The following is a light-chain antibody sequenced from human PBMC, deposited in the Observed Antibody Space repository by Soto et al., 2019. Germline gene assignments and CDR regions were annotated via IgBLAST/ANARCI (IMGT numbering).Light chain of an antibody. CDR1: QSLLHSNGYNY. V-gene: IGKV2-28*01. Sequence: DIVMTQSPLSLPVTPGEPAPISCRSSQSLLHSNGYNYLDWYLQKPGQSPQLLIYLGSNRASGVPDRFSGSGSGTDFTLKISRVEAEDVGVYYCMQALLTPYTFGPGTKVDIK. CDR3: MQALLTPYT. CDR2: LGS. J-gene: IGKJ3*01.